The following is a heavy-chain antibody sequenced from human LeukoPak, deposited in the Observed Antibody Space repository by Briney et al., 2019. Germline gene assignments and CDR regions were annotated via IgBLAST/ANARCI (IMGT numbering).Heavy chain of an antibody. CDR1: GGSISSYY. V-gene: IGHV4-59*12. J-gene: IGHJ6*04. CDR3: AREAIFGVVIIRPLPLDV. Sequence: SETLSLTCTVSGGSISSYYWSWIRQPPGKGLEWIGYIYYSGSTNYNPSLKSRVTISVDTSKNQFSLKLSSVTAADTAVYYCAREAIFGVVIIRPLPLDVWGKGTTVTVSS. D-gene: IGHD3-3*01. CDR2: IYYSGST.